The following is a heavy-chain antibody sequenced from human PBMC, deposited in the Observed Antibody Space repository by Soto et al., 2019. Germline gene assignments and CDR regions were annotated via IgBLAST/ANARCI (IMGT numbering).Heavy chain of an antibody. CDR2: ISDSGRT. CDR3: ARDSTKWFPYYSIDV. CDR1: GGSIDYYY. Sequence: SETLSLTCTVSGGSIDYYYWSWIRQPPGKGLEWIGDISDSGRTNYHPSLRSRVTISVDTSKNQFSLKLNSVTAADTAVYYCARDSTKWFPYYSIDVWGQGTTVTVSS. V-gene: IGHV4-59*01. D-gene: IGHD3-10*01. J-gene: IGHJ6*02.